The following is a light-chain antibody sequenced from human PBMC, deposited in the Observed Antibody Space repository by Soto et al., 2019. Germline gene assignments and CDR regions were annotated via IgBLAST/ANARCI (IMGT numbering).Light chain of an antibody. CDR2: GNS. J-gene: IGLJ2*01. Sequence: QSVLTQPPSVSGAPGQRVTISCTGSSSNIGAGYDVHWYQQLPGPAPKLLIYGNSKRPSGVPDRFSGSKSGTSASLAITGLQAEDEADYYCQSYDSSLSGVVFGGGTQLTVL. V-gene: IGLV1-40*01. CDR3: QSYDSSLSGVV. CDR1: SSNIGAGYD.